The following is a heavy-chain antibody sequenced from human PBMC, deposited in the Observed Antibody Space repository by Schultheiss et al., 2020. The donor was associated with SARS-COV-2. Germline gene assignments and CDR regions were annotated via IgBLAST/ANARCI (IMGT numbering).Heavy chain of an antibody. CDR1: GGSISSYY. CDR3: ARVRRRHAGSSLRYFDC. CDR2: IYNIGST. D-gene: IGHD6-6*01. V-gene: IGHV4-59*01. Sequence: SETLSLTCTVSGGSISSYYWSWIRQPPGKGLEWIGDIYNIGSTNYNPSLKSRVTISVHTSKNQFSLKLRSVTAADTAVYFCARVRRRHAGSSLRYFDCWGQGTLVTVSS. J-gene: IGHJ4*02.